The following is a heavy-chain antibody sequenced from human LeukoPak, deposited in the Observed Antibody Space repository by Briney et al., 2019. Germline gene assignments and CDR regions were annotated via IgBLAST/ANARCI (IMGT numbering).Heavy chain of an antibody. J-gene: IGHJ4*02. CDR2: INHSGST. V-gene: IGHV4-34*01. Sequence: SETLSLTCAVYGGSFSGYYWSWIRQPPGKGLEWIGEINHSGSTDYNPSLKSRVTISVDTSKNQFSLKLSSVTAADTAVYYCASGQGPADYWGQGTLVTVSS. CDR3: ASGQGPADY. CDR1: GGSFSGYY.